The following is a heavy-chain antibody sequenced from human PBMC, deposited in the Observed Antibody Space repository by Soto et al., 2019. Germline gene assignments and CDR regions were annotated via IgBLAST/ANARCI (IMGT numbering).Heavy chain of an antibody. CDR1: GYTFTSYD. CDR3: ARTWELLREFDY. D-gene: IGHD1-26*01. Sequence: ASVKVSCKASGYTFTSYDINWVRQATGQGLEWMGWMNPNNGNTNYAQKLQGRVTMTTDTSTSTAYMELRSLRSDDTAVYYCARTWELLREFDYWGQGTLVTVSS. J-gene: IGHJ4*02. V-gene: IGHV1-18*01. CDR2: MNPNNGNT.